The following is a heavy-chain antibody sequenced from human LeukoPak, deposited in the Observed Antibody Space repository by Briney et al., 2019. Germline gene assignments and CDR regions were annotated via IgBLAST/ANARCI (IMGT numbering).Heavy chain of an antibody. CDR3: TRGYSLDY. Sequence: GGSLRLSCAASGFTFDDYTMHWVRQAPGKGLEWVSLISWDGGSTYYADSVKGRFTISRDNSKNSLYLQMNSLKTEDTAVYYCTRGYSLDYWGQGTLVTVSS. J-gene: IGHJ4*02. V-gene: IGHV3-43*01. D-gene: IGHD4-23*01. CDR2: ISWDGGST. CDR1: GFTFDDYT.